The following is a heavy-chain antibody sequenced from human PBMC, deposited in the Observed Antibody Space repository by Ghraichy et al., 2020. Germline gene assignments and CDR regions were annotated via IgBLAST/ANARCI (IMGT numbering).Heavy chain of an antibody. CDR1: GYTFTSYY. V-gene: IGHV1-46*01. J-gene: IGHJ4*02. CDR3: ARDRRDDYGDYGLVY. CDR2: INPSGGST. D-gene: IGHD4-17*01. Sequence: ASVKVSCKASGYTFTSYYMHSVRQAPGQGLEWMGIINPSGGSTTYAQKFQGRVTMTRDTSTSTVYMELSSLRSEDTAVYYCARDRRDDYGDYGLVYWGQGTLVAVSS.